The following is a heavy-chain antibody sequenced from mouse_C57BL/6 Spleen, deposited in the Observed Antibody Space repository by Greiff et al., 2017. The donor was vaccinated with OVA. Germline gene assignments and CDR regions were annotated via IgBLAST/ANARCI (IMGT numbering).Heavy chain of an antibody. CDR3: AALYDYDVGYFDV. Sequence: QVQLQQSGAELVKPGASVKLSCKASGYTFTSYWMHWVKQRPGQGLEWIGMIHPNSGSTNYNEKFKSKATLTVDKSSSTAYMQLSSLTSEDSAVYYCAALYDYDVGYFDVWGTGTTVTVSS. V-gene: IGHV1-64*01. D-gene: IGHD2-4*01. J-gene: IGHJ1*03. CDR1: GYTFTSYW. CDR2: IHPNSGST.